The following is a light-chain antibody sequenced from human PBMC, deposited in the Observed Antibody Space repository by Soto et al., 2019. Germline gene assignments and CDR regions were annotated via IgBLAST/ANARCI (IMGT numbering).Light chain of an antibody. V-gene: IGKV1-5*01. J-gene: IGKJ1*01. CDR1: QSISGW. CDR3: QQYHTYPGT. Sequence: DIQMTQSPSTLSASVGDRVTITCRASQSISGWLAWYQQKPGKAPKLLIYDASTLESGVPSGFSGSGSGTEFTLTSGSLQPDDFATYYCQQYHTYPGTFGQGTKVEIK. CDR2: DAS.